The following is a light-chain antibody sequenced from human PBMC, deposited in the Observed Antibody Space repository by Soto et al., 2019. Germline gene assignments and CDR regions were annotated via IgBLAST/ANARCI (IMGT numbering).Light chain of an antibody. CDR1: QSISSW. CDR2: KAS. J-gene: IGKJ1*01. V-gene: IGKV1-5*03. CDR3: QQYNSPCT. Sequence: DLQMTQSPSTLSSSLGYIFTITFRASQSISSWLAWYQQKPGKAPKLLIYKASSLEGGVPSRFSGSGSGTEFTLTISSLQPDDFATYYCQQYNSPCTFGQGTKVDFK.